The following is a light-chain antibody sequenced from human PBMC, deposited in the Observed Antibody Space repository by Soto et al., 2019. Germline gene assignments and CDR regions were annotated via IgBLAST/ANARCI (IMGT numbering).Light chain of an antibody. J-gene: IGLJ2*01. V-gene: IGLV2-23*03. CDR3: CSYAASSTFV. CDR1: SSDVGSYNL. CDR2: EGS. Sequence: QSALTQPASVSGSPGQSITISCTGTSSDVGSYNLVSWYQQHPGKAPKLMIYEGSKRPSGVSNRFSGSKSGNTAFLTISGLQAEDEADYYCCSYAASSTFVFGGGTKLTVL.